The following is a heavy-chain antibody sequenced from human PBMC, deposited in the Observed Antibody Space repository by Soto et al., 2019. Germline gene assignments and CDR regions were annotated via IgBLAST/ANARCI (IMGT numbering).Heavy chain of an antibody. V-gene: IGHV4-4*02. D-gene: IGHD3-22*01. Sequence: PSETLSLTCAVSGGSISISNWCSCVRQPPGKGLEWIGEIYHSGSTNYNPSLKSRVTISVDKSKNQFSLKLSSVTAADTAVYYCARDSDKYYYDSSGYPTYYFDYWGQGTLVTVSS. CDR1: GGSISISNW. J-gene: IGHJ4*02. CDR2: IYHSGST. CDR3: ARDSDKYYYDSSGYPTYYFDY.